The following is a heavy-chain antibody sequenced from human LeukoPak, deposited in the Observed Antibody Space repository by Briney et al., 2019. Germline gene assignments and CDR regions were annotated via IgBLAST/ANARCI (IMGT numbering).Heavy chain of an antibody. D-gene: IGHD3-16*01. V-gene: IGHV3-74*01. CDR3: ARVRGGSPRWFDP. Sequence: HPGGSLRLSCAASGFTFSSYWMHWVRQAPGKGLVWVSRINSDGSSTNYADSVKGRFTISRDNAKNTLYLQMNSLRAEDTAVYYCARVRGGSPRWFDPWGQGTLVTVSS. J-gene: IGHJ5*02. CDR1: GFTFSSYW. CDR2: INSDGSST.